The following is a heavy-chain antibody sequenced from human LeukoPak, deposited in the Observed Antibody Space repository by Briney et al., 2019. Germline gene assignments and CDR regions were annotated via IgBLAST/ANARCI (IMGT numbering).Heavy chain of an antibody. CDR2: IYPRDSDT. CDR3: ARRQYSGYDFDF. V-gene: IGHV5-51*01. D-gene: IGHD5-12*01. CDR1: GYIFTNYW. J-gene: IGHJ4*02. Sequence: GESLKISCKASGYIFTNYWIGWVRQMPGKGLEWMGIIYPRDSDTRYSPSFQGQVTVSADRSISTAYLQWNTLEASDTAMYYCARRQYSGYDFDFWGQGTLVTVSS.